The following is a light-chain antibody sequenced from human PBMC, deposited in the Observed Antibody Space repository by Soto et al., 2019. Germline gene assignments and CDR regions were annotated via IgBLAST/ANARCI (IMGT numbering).Light chain of an antibody. V-gene: IGKV1-39*01. CDR2: AAS. Sequence: DSQLTLSPCSLSASVGGGGPSACRASQSISSCLKAYQQKQANPPTRLIYAASSLKSAVPPRFSGSGSGTDVTLTISSRQPEDFATYYCQQSYSTPSRTFGQGTKVDIK. J-gene: IGKJ1*01. CDR1: QSISSC. CDR3: QQSYSTPSRT.